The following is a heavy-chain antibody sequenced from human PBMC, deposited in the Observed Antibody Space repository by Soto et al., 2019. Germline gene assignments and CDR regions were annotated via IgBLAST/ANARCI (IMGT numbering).Heavy chain of an antibody. CDR2: VSYHGINK. CDR1: GFTFSSHG. Sequence: QVQLVESGGGVVQPGGSLRLSCAASGFTFSSHGMHWVRQAPGKGLEWVTIVSYHGINKYYADSVKGRFTISRDNSKNTVSLQMNTLRVEDTAVYYCAKLGAVAGEDYWGQGSLFTVSS. D-gene: IGHD6-19*01. V-gene: IGHV3-30*18. CDR3: AKLGAVAGEDY. J-gene: IGHJ4*02.